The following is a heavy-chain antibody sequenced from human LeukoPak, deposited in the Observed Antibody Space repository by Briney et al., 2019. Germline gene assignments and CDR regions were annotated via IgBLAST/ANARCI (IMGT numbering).Heavy chain of an antibody. CDR2: IYYSGST. CDR1: GGSVSSGSYY. V-gene: IGHV4-61*01. Sequence: SETLSLTCTVSGGSVSSGSYYWSWIRQPPGKGLEWIGYIYYSGSTNYNPSLKGRVTISVDTSKNQFSLKLSSVTAADTAVYYCASSRGHYDSSGYYFDYWGQGTLVTVSS. J-gene: IGHJ4*02. CDR3: ASSRGHYDSSGYYFDY. D-gene: IGHD3-22*01.